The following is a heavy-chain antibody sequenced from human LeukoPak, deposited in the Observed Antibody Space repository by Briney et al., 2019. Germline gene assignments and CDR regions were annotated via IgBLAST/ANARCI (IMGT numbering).Heavy chain of an antibody. J-gene: IGHJ4*02. CDR2: INPSGGST. CDR1: GYTLTELS. V-gene: IGHV1-46*01. CDR3: ARGPGPADDGGGYCFDY. D-gene: IGHD3-22*01. Sequence: ASVKVSCKVSGYTLTELSMHWVRQAPGQGLEWMGVINPSGGSTTSAQKFQGRVTMTRDTSTSTVYMELRSLRSEDTAVYYCARGPGPADDGGGYCFDYWGQGTLVTVSS.